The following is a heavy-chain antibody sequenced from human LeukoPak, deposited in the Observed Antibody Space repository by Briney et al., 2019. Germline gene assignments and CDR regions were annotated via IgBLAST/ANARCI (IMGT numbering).Heavy chain of an antibody. CDR2: SSI. Sequence: SSIYYADSVKGRFTISRDNAKNSLYLQMNSLRAEDTAVYYCARDRGVLSGSYPLYSFDYWGQGTLVTVSS. CDR3: ARDRGVLSGSYPLYSFDY. D-gene: IGHD1-26*01. V-gene: IGHV3-48*01. J-gene: IGHJ4*02.